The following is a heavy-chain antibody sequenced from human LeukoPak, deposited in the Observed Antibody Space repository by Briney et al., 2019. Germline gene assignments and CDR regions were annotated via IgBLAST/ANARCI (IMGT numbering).Heavy chain of an antibody. CDR2: IYYSGST. CDR1: GGSISSYY. J-gene: IGHJ4*02. Sequence: SETLSLTCTVSGGSISSYYWSWIRQPPEKGLEWIGYIYYSGSTNYNPSLKSRVTISVDTSKNQFSLNLSSVTAADTAVYYCARGLSSWTVDYWGQGTLVTVSS. V-gene: IGHV4-59*12. CDR3: ARGLSSWTVDY. D-gene: IGHD6-13*01.